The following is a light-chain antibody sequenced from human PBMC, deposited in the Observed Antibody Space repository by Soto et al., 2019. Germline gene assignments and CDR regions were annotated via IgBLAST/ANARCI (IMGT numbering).Light chain of an antibody. CDR2: GAS. Sequence: EIVLTQSPGTLSLSPGERATLSCRASQIVSSSYLAWYQQKPGQAPRLLIYGASGRATGIPDRFSGSGSGTDFTLTISRREPEDFAVYYCQQYGSSPPVTFGQGTRLEIK. CDR1: QIVSSSY. V-gene: IGKV3-20*01. CDR3: QQYGSSPPVT. J-gene: IGKJ5*01.